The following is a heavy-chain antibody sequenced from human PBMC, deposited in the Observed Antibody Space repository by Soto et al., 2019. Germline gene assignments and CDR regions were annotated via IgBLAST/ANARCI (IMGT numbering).Heavy chain of an antibody. CDR2: ISSSSSYI. Sequence: GGSLRLSCAASGFTFSTYNVNWVRQAPGKGLEWVSSISSSSSYIYYADSVKGRFTISRDNAKNSLYLQMNSLKVEDTAVYYCAREQHGGYSYGYLAYWGQGTLVTVSS. CDR3: AREQHGGYSYGYLAY. D-gene: IGHD5-18*01. CDR1: GFTFSTYN. V-gene: IGHV3-21*01. J-gene: IGHJ4*02.